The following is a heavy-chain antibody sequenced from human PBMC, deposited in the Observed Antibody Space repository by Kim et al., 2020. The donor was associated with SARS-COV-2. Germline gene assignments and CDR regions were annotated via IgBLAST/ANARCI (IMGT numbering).Heavy chain of an antibody. CDR2: SYYSGST. Sequence: SETLSLTCTVSGGSISSYYWSWIRQPPGKGLEWIGYSYYSGSTNYNPSLKSRVTISVDTSKNQFSLKLSSVTAADTAVYYCARGGITIFGVVNAIDYWGQGTLVTVSS. CDR3: ARGGITIFGVVNAIDY. CDR1: GGSISSYY. D-gene: IGHD3-3*01. J-gene: IGHJ4*02. V-gene: IGHV4-59*13.